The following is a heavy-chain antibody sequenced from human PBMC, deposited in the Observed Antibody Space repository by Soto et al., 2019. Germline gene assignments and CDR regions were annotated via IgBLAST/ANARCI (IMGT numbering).Heavy chain of an antibody. CDR2: IKSDGSST. CDR3: ARSVRSGSFPYYYYAMDV. Sequence: GESLKISCAASGFTSRNYLMHWVRQAPGKGLVWVSRIKSDGSSTSYADSVKGRFTISRDNAKNTLDLQMHGLRAEDMAVYYCARSVRSGSFPYYYYAMDVWGQGTTVTVSS. CDR1: GFTSRNYL. J-gene: IGHJ6*02. D-gene: IGHD3-10*01. V-gene: IGHV3-74*01.